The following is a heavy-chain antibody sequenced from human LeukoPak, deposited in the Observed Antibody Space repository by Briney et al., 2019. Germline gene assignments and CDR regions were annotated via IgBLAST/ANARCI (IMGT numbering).Heavy chain of an antibody. CDR2: IYYSGST. Sequence: SQTLSLTCAVSGGSISSGGYSWGWIRQPPGKGLEWIGSIYYSGSTYYNPSLKSRVTISVDTSKNQFSLKLSSVTAADTAVYYCARGAAYYYYYYMDVWGKGTTVTVSS. CDR1: GGSISSGGYS. CDR3: ARGAAYYYYYYMDV. D-gene: IGHD2-15*01. V-gene: IGHV4-39*07. J-gene: IGHJ6*03.